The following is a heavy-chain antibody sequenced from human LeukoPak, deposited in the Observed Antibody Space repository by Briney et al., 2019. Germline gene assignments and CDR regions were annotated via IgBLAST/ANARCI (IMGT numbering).Heavy chain of an antibody. D-gene: IGHD2-21*01. CDR1: GFTVSSNY. J-gene: IGHJ6*02. CDR3: ARISGDYYYYGMDV. CDR2: IYSGGST. V-gene: IGHV3-53*04. Sequence: GGSLRLSCAASGFTVSSNYMSWVRQAPGKGLEWVSVIYSGGSTYYADSVKGRFTISRHNSKNTPYLQMNSLRAEDTAVYYCARISGDYYYYGMDVWGQGTTVTVSS.